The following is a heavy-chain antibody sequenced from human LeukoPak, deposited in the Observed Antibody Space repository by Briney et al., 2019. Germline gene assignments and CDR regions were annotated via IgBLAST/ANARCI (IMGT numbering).Heavy chain of an antibody. J-gene: IGHJ4*02. V-gene: IGHV3-48*04. CDR1: GFTVSSNY. Sequence: GGSLRLSCAASGFTVSSNYMNWVRQAPGKGLEWVSCISSSSNTMYYADSVKGRFTISRDNAKNSLYLQMNSLRAEDTAVYYCASGGPPYYYGSGSFDYWGQGTLVTVSS. CDR3: ASGGPPYYYGSGSFDY. CDR2: ISSSSNTM. D-gene: IGHD3-10*01.